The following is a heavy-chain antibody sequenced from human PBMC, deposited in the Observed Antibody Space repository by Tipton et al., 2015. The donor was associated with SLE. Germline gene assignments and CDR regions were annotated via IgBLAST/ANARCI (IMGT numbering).Heavy chain of an antibody. J-gene: IGHJ4*02. CDR2: IYYSGST. D-gene: IGHD6-19*01. CDR1: GGSISSDY. V-gene: IGHV4-59*01. Sequence: TLSLTCTVSGGSISSDYWSWIRQPPGKGLEWIGYIYYSGSTDYNSSLKSRVTISLDTSKHQFSLKVRSVTAADTAVYYCARAGSSGWLDSWGQGALVTVSS. CDR3: ARAGSSGWLDS.